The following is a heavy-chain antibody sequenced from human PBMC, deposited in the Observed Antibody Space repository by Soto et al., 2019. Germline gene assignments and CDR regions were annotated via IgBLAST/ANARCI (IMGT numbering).Heavy chain of an antibody. CDR3: ARDGRPVAWFRHHTIDAFDI. J-gene: IGHJ3*02. Sequence: QVQLVQSGAEVKKPGASVKVSCKASGYTFTSYGISWVRQAPGQGLEWMGWISAYNGNTNYAQKLQGRVTMTTDTSTSTAYMELRGLRSDDTAVYYCARDGRPVAWFRHHTIDAFDIWGQGTMVTVSS. D-gene: IGHD3-3*01. V-gene: IGHV1-18*01. CDR2: ISAYNGNT. CDR1: GYTFTSYG.